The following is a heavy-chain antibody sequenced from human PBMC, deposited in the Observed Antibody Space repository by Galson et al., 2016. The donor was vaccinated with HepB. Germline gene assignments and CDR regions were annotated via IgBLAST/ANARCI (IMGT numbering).Heavy chain of an antibody. CDR1: GFTFSRYD. D-gene: IGHD4-23*01. V-gene: IGHV3-21*01. CDR3: VTGTYGGNLVLEY. Sequence: SLRLSCAASGFTFSRYDMNWVRQAPGKGLEWISSITSSSDQMRFADSVKGRFTISRDNAKNSLFLQMNRLKVEDTAIYYCVTGTYGGNLVLEYWGQGTLATISS. CDR2: ITSSSDQM. J-gene: IGHJ4*02.